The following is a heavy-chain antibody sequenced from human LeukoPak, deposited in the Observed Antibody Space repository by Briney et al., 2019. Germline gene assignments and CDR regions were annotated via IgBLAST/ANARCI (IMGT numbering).Heavy chain of an antibody. D-gene: IGHD6-19*01. CDR1: GYTFTSYD. CDR3: ARAQLGSSGWSGYY. Sequence: GASVKVSCKASGYTFTSYDINWVRQATGQGLEWMGWMNPNSGNTGYAQKFQGRVTITRNTSISTAYMELSSLRSEDTAVYYCARAQLGSSGWSGYYWGQGTLVTVSS. CDR2: MNPNSGNT. J-gene: IGHJ4*02. V-gene: IGHV1-8*03.